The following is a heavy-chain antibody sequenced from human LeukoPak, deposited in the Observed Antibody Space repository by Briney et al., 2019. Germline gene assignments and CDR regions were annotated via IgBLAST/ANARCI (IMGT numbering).Heavy chain of an antibody. V-gene: IGHV3-66*01. CDR1: GFTVSSNY. Sequence: GGSLLLSCAASGFTVSSNYMSWVRQAPGKGLEWVSVIYSGGSTYYADSVQGRFTISRDNTKNTLYLQMNSLRAEDTAVYYCARGVAYCGGDCYSTDYFDYWGQGTLVTVSS. CDR2: IYSGGST. J-gene: IGHJ4*02. CDR3: ARGVAYCGGDCYSTDYFDY. D-gene: IGHD2-21*02.